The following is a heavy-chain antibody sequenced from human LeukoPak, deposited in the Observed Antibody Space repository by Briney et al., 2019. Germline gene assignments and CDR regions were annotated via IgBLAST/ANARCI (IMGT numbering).Heavy chain of an antibody. V-gene: IGHV5-51*01. J-gene: IGHJ4*02. CDR1: GYSFTSYW. Sequence: GESLKISCKGSGYSFTSYWIGWVRQMPGKGLEWMGFIYPGVSDTRYSPSLQGQVTISADKSISTAYLQWSSLKASDTAMYYCARHVGYEYSNYDYWGQGTLVTVSS. CDR2: IYPGVSDT. D-gene: IGHD4-11*01. CDR3: ARHVGYEYSNYDY.